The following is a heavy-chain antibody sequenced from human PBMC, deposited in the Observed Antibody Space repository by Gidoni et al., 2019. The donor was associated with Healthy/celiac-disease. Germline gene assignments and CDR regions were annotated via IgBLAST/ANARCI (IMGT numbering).Heavy chain of an antibody. J-gene: IGHJ4*02. CDR1: GYSISSGYY. CDR2: IYHSGST. CDR3: ARETMVRGDLFDY. Sequence: QVQLQESGPGLVKPSETRSITCADSGYSISSGYYWGWIRQPPGKGLEWIGSIYHSGSTYYNPSLKSRVTISVDTSKNQFSLKLSSVPAADTAVYYCARETMVRGDLFDYWGQGTLVTVSS. V-gene: IGHV4-38-2*01. D-gene: IGHD3-10*01.